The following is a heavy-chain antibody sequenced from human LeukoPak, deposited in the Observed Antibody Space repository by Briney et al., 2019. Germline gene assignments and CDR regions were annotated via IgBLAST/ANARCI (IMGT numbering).Heavy chain of an antibody. V-gene: IGHV3-66*01. J-gene: IGHJ4*02. D-gene: IGHD6-13*01. CDR3: AREVYSSTWFDL. CDR1: GFTLNTNY. Sequence: QSGGSLRLSCAASGFTLNTNYMNWVRQVPGKGLEWVSVIYAGGNTYYADSVKERFTISRDNSRNTLYLQMNSLRGDDTAVYYCAREVYSSTWFDLWGQGTLVTVSS. CDR2: IYAGGNT.